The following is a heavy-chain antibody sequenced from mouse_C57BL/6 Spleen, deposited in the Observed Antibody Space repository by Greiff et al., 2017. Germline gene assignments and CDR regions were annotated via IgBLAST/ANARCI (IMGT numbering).Heavy chain of an antibody. V-gene: IGHV1-80*01. CDR2: IYPGDGDT. D-gene: IGHD2-3*01. Sequence: VKLVESGAELVKPGASVKISCKASGYAFSSYWMNWVKQRPGKGLEWIGQIYPGDGDTNYNGKFKGKATLTADKSSSTAYMQLSSLTSEDSAVYFCARSPYDGYYPYYFDYWGKGTTLTVSS. CDR1: GYAFSSYW. J-gene: IGHJ2*01. CDR3: ARSPYDGYYPYYFDY.